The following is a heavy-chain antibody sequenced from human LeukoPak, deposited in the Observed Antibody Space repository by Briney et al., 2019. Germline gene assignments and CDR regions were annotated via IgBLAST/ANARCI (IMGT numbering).Heavy chain of an antibody. D-gene: IGHD2-8*01. CDR2: ISWNSGSI. CDR3: ARAIGYCTNGVCYGFDP. CDR1: GFTFDDYA. Sequence: GGSLRLSCAASGFTFDDYAMHWVRQAPGKGLEWVSGISWNSGSIGYADSVKGRFTISRDNAKNPLYLQMNSLRAEDTAVYYCARAIGYCTNGVCYGFDPWGQGTLVTVSS. V-gene: IGHV3-9*01. J-gene: IGHJ5*02.